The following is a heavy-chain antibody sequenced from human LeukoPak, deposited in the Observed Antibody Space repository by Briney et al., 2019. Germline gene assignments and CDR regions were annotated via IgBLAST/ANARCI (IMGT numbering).Heavy chain of an antibody. D-gene: IGHD6-19*01. CDR1: GGSFSGYY. CDR2: INHSGST. J-gene: IGHJ5*02. Sequence: SETLSLTCAVYGGSFSGYYWSWIRQPPGKGLEWIGEINHSGSTNYNPSLKSRVTISVDTSKNQFSLKLSSVTAADTAVYYCARPRIAVAGTWWFDPWGQGTLVTGSS. CDR3: ARPRIAVAGTWWFDP. V-gene: IGHV4-34*01.